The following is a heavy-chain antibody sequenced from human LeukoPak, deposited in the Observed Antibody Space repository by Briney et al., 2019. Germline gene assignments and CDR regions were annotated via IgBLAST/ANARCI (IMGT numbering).Heavy chain of an antibody. J-gene: IGHJ3*02. V-gene: IGHV4-4*07. CDR3: ARDPTNYYDSSGPDPDAFDI. CDR1: GGSISSYY. D-gene: IGHD3-22*01. Sequence: SETLSLTCTVSGGSISSYYWSWIRQPAGKGLEWIGRIYTSGSTNYNPSLKSRVTMSVDTSKSQFSLKLSSVTAADTAVYYCARDPTNYYDSSGPDPDAFDIWGQGTMVTVSS. CDR2: IYTSGST.